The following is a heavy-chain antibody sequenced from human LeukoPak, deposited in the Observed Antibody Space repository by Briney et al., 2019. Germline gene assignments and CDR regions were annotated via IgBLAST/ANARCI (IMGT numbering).Heavy chain of an antibody. CDR1: GGSISSYY. D-gene: IGHD1-7*01. Sequence: SETLSLTCTVSGGSISSYYWSWLRQPPGKGLEWIGYIYYSGSTNYNPSLKSRVTISVDTSKNQFSLKLSSVTAADTAVYCCTGELAGTTVHYWGQGTLVTVSS. V-gene: IGHV4-59*12. CDR2: IYYSGST. CDR3: TGELAGTTVHY. J-gene: IGHJ4*02.